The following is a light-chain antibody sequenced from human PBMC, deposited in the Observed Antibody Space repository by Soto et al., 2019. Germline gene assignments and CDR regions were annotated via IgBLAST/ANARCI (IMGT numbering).Light chain of an antibody. Sequence: DVQLTQSPSFLSTSVGDRVTITCRASQGIGSYLAWYQQKPGKAPKFLVCLASTLQSGVPSRFSGSGSWTEFNLTISNLQPEDFATYYCQQLNSYPRTFGQGTKVEI. J-gene: IGKJ1*01. CDR2: LAS. CDR3: QQLNSYPRT. V-gene: IGKV1-9*01. CDR1: QGIGSY.